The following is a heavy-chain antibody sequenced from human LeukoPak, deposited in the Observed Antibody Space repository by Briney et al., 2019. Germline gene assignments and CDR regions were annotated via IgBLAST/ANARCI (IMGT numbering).Heavy chain of an antibody. Sequence: SVKVSCKASGYTFTSYYMHWVRQAPGQGLEWMGGIIPLFGTAHSAQKFQGRVTITADESTSTAYMELSSLRSEDTAVYYCARGWLSETTVLTPYNYWGQGTLVTVPS. CDR2: IIPLFGTA. J-gene: IGHJ4*02. CDR3: ARGWLSETTVLTPYNY. CDR1: GYTFTSYY. V-gene: IGHV1-69*13. D-gene: IGHD4-23*01.